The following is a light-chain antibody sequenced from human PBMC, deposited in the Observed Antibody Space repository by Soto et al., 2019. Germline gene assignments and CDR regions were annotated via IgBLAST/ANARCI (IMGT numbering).Light chain of an antibody. CDR2: AAS. J-gene: IGKJ1*01. CDR3: QQSYSTPRT. V-gene: IGKV1-39*01. Sequence: DIKMTQSPSSLSASVGDRVTITCRASQSISSYLNWYQQKPGKAPKLLIYAASSLQSGGPSRFSGSGSGTDFSLTISSLQPEDFATYYCQQSYSTPRTFGQGTKVDIK. CDR1: QSISSY.